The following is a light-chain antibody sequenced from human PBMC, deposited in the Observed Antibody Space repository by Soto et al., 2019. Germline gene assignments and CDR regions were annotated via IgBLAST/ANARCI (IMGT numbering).Light chain of an antibody. Sequence: EIVVTQSPATLSVSPGERVTLSCRASQSVSSSLAWYQQRPGQAPRLLIYDTSTRAAGIAARFSGSGSGTKFTLSIRSLQSEDSAVYYWHHYVHGTPGAFGPGTTKEIK. CDR1: QSVSSS. V-gene: IGKV3-15*01. J-gene: IGKJ1*01. CDR3: HHYVHGTPGA. CDR2: DTS.